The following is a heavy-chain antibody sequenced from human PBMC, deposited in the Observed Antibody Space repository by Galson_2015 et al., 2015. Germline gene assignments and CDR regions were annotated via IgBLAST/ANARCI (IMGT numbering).Heavy chain of an antibody. CDR3: AKDGDPTMIVVVSHGMGV. Sequence: SLRLSCAASGFTFSSYAMSWVRQAPGKGLEWVSAISGSGGSTYYADSVKGRFTISRDNSKNTLYLQMNSLRAEDTAVYYCAKDGDPTMIVVVSHGMGVWGQGTPVPVSS. V-gene: IGHV3-23*01. CDR1: GFTFSSYA. CDR2: ISGSGGST. J-gene: IGHJ6*02. D-gene: IGHD3-22*01.